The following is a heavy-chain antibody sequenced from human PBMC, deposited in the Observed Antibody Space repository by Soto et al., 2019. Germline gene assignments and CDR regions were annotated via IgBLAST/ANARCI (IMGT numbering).Heavy chain of an antibody. D-gene: IGHD3-10*01. CDR1: GYTFTSYG. Sequence: GASVKVSCKASGYTFTSYGISWVRQAPGQGLEWMGWISAYNGNTNYAQKLQGRVTMTTDTSTSTAYMELRSLRSDDTAVYYCARVGWKVRGVSQVYWFDPWGQGNLVTVSS. J-gene: IGHJ5*02. V-gene: IGHV1-18*04. CDR2: ISAYNGNT. CDR3: ARVGWKVRGVSQVYWFDP.